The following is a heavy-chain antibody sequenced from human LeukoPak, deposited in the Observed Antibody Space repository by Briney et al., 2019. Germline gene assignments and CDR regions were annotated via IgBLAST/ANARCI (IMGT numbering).Heavy chain of an antibody. CDR1: GYTFTGYY. Sequence: ASVKVSCKASGYTFTGYYMHWVRQAPGQGLEWMGWINPNSGGTNYAQKFQGRVTMTRDTSISTAYMELSRLRSDDTAVYYCARDLFTMVRGVTAKFFGYRGQGTLVTVSS. CDR3: ARDLFTMVRGVTAKFFGY. V-gene: IGHV1-2*02. D-gene: IGHD3-10*01. CDR2: INPNSGGT. J-gene: IGHJ4*02.